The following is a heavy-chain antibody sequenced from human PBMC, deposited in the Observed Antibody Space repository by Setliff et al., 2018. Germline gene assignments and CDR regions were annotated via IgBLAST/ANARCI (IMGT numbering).Heavy chain of an antibody. D-gene: IGHD3-22*01. CDR1: GGTFSSYG. CDR3: VREGVDSRSSTDYRYYMDV. Sequence: SVQVSCKASGGTFSSYGISWVRQAPGQGLEWMGGTIPMFGTIDYARKFQGRVTIITDESTSTAYMQLSSLGSEDTAVYYCVREGVDSRSSTDYRYYMDVWGKGTTVT. V-gene: IGHV1-69*05. J-gene: IGHJ6*03. CDR2: TIPMFGTI.